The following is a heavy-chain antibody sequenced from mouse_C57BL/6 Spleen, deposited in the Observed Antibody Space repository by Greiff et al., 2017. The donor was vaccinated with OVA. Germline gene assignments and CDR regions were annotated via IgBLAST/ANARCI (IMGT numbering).Heavy chain of an antibody. V-gene: IGHV1-64*01. J-gene: IGHJ1*03. CDR1: GYTFTSYW. Sequence: QVQLQQPGAELVKPGASVKLSCKASGYTFTSYWMHWVKQRPGQGLEWIGMIHPNSGSTNYNEKFKSKATLTVDKSSSTAYMQLSSLTSDDSAVYYCARGGYSNYFWYFDVWGTGTTVTVSS. D-gene: IGHD2-5*01. CDR3: ARGGYSNYFWYFDV. CDR2: IHPNSGST.